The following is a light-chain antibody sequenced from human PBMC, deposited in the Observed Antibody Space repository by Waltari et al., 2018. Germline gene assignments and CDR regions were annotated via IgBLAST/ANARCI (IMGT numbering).Light chain of an antibody. J-gene: IGLJ1*01. CDR1: NSDIGNFNL. V-gene: IGLV2-23*02. CDR3: CSYAGSKTYV. Sequence: QSALTQPASVSGSPGQSISLSCSGTNSDIGNFNLVSWYQRHPDKAPKLIIYEVNKRPAGGSHRFSGSKSGNTASLTISGRQAEDEADYYCCSYAGSKTYVFGPGTKVTVL. CDR2: EVN.